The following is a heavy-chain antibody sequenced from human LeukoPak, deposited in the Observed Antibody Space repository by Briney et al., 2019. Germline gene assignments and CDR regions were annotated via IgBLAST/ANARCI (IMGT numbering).Heavy chain of an antibody. CDR3: ARDLTQLALFDY. J-gene: IGHJ4*02. V-gene: IGHV3-33*01. CDR2: IWHDGSNK. D-gene: IGHD6-13*01. CDR1: GFTFSNYG. Sequence: GGSLRLSCAASGFTFSNYGMHWVRQAPGKGLEWVAVIWHDGSNKYYAASVKGRFTLYRDNSKNTLFLQMNSLRPEDTAVYFCARDLTQLALFDYWGQGTLVTVSS.